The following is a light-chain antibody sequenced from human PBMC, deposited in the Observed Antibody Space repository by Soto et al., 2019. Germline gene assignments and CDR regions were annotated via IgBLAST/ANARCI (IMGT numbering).Light chain of an antibody. CDR1: SGHSTYA. Sequence: QTVVTQSPSASASLGASVKLTCTLSSGHSTYAIAWHQQQPEKGPRYLMKLNSDGSHSKGDGIPDRFSGSSSGAERHLTSSSLQSEDEADYYCQTWGTAIHDVVFGGGTKLTVL. J-gene: IGLJ2*01. CDR3: QTWGTAIHDVV. V-gene: IGLV4-69*01. CDR2: LNSDGSH.